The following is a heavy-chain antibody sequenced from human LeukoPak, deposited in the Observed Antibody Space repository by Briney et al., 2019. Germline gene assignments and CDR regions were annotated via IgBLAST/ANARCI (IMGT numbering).Heavy chain of an antibody. V-gene: IGHV3-30*02. J-gene: IGHJ4*02. CDR3: ASGGPTRGTLDF. Sequence: GGSLRLSCTASGFAFSSYGMYWVRQTADKGLEWVAYIRRDGTDVNYADSVRGRFTISRDNSKNTLSLQMNNLRVEDTAGYYCASGGPTRGTLDFWGQGTLVTVSS. D-gene: IGHD4-17*01. CDR1: GFAFSSYG. CDR2: IRRDGTDV.